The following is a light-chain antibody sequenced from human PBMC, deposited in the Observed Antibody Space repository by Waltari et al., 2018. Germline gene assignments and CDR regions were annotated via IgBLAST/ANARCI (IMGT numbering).Light chain of an antibody. CDR3: LHYNSYPPT. CDR2: RAS. CDR1: PGIGNA. Sequence: DIQMTQSPSSLSASVGDRVTITCRASPGIGNALGWYQQKPGTAPKRLIYRASALQSWVPSRFSGSGVGTEFTLTINGLQPADFATYYCLHYNSYPPTCGQGTKVEIK. J-gene: IGKJ1*01. V-gene: IGKV1-17*01.